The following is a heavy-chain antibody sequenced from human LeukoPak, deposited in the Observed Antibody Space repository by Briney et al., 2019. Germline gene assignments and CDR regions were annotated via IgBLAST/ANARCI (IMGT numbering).Heavy chain of an antibody. D-gene: IGHD3-10*01. V-gene: IGHV4-34*01. J-gene: IGHJ4*02. Sequence: PSETLSLTCAVYGGSFSGYYWSWIRQPPGKGLEWIGEINHSGSTNYNPSLKSRVTISVDTSKNQFSLRLSSVTAADTAVYYCARAGFGIDFWGQGTLVTVSS. CDR1: GGSFSGYY. CDR2: INHSGST. CDR3: ARAGFGIDF.